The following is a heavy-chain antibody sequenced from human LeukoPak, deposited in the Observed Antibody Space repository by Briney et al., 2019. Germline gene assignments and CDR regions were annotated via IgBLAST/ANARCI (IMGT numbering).Heavy chain of an antibody. V-gene: IGHV4-34*01. CDR1: GGSFSGYY. J-gene: IGHJ5*02. CDR2: INHSGST. Sequence: PSETLSLTCAVYGGSFSGYYWSWIRQPPGKGLEWIGEINHSGSTNYNPSLKSRVTISVDTSKNQFSLKLSSVTAADTAVYYCARVIAVAGIWFDPWGQGTLVTVSS. D-gene: IGHD6-19*01. CDR3: ARVIAVAGIWFDP.